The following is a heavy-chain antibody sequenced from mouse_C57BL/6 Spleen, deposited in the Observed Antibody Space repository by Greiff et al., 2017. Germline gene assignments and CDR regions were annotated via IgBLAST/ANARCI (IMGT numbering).Heavy chain of an antibody. V-gene: IGHV5-17*01. D-gene: IGHD2-2*01. CDR2: ISSGSSTI. J-gene: IGHJ3*01. CDR1: GFTFSDYG. Sequence: EVKLVASGGGLVKPGGSLKLSCAASGFTFSDYGMHWVRQAPEKGLEWVAYISSGSSTIYYADTVKGRFTISRDNAKNTLFLQMTSLRSEDTAMYYCARPFYYGYDGGFAYWGQGTLVTVSA. CDR3: ARPFYYGYDGGFAY.